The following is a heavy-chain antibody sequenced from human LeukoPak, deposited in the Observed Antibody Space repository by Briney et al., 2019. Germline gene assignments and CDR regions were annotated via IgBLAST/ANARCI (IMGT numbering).Heavy chain of an antibody. J-gene: IGHJ4*02. Sequence: GGSLRLSCAASGFTFSSYAMSWVRQAPGKGLEWVANIKQDGSEKYYVDSVKGRFTISRDNAKNSLYLQMNSLRAEDTAVYYCARGSYPWYYYDSSGYAALGYWGQGTLVTVSS. CDR2: IKQDGSEK. V-gene: IGHV3-7*01. D-gene: IGHD3-22*01. CDR3: ARGSYPWYYYDSSGYAALGY. CDR1: GFTFSSYA.